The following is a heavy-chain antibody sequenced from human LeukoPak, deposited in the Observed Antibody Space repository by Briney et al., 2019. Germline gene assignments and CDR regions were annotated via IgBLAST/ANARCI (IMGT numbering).Heavy chain of an antibody. J-gene: IGHJ4*02. Sequence: PGGSLRLSCAASGFSFSIHDMTWVRQAPGKGLEWVSTISNSDNSTYYADSVKGRFTISRDNSKNTLYLQMNSLRIEDTAVFYCAKGPKQLVFVRGYYFDDWGQGTLVTVSS. CDR1: GFSFSIHD. CDR2: ISNSDNST. D-gene: IGHD6-13*01. V-gene: IGHV3-23*01. CDR3: AKGPKQLVFVRGYYFDD.